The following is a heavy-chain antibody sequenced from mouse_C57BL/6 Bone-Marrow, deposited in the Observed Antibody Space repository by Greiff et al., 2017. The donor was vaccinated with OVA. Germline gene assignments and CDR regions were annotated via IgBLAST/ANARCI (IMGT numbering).Heavy chain of an antibody. CDR3: ARVVYYYGSSPNWYFDV. V-gene: IGHV1-22*01. D-gene: IGHD1-1*01. Sequence: EVQLQQSGPELVKPGASVKMSCKASGYTFTDYNMHWVKQSHGKSLEWIGYINPNNGGTSYNQKFKGKATLTVNKSSSTAYMELRSLTSEDSAVYYCARVVYYYGSSPNWYFDVWGTGTTVTVSS. J-gene: IGHJ1*03. CDR2: INPNNGGT. CDR1: GYTFTDYN.